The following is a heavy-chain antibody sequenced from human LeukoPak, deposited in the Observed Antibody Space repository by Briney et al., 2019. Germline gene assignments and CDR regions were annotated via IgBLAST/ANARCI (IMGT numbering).Heavy chain of an antibody. CDR3: AKAYCTNGVCSDAFDI. Sequence: PGGSLRLSCAASGFTFSSYAMHWVRQAPGKGLEWVAVISYDGSNKYYADSVKGRFTISRDNSKNTLYLQMNSLRAEDTAVYYCAKAYCTNGVCSDAFDIWGQGTMVTVSS. CDR1: GFTFSSYA. D-gene: IGHD2-8*01. CDR2: ISYDGSNK. V-gene: IGHV3-30-3*01. J-gene: IGHJ3*02.